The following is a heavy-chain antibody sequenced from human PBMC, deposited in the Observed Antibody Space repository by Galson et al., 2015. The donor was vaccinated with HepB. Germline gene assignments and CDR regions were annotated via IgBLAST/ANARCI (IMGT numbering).Heavy chain of an antibody. CDR1: GFNFNYYA. CDR3: VKEDILSGFSVGSFHV. J-gene: IGHJ3*01. Sequence: SLRLSCAASGFNFNYYAMHWVRQAPGRGLEYISGITNDGVGTNYADSVNGRFTISRENARTSLNLQVTSLRPEDTALYYRVKEDILSGFSVGSFHVWGQGTMVTVSS. CDR2: ITNDGVGT. D-gene: IGHD3-9*01. V-gene: IGHV3-64D*06.